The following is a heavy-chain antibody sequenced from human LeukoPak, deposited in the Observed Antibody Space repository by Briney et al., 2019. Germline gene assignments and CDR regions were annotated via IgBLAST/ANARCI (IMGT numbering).Heavy chain of an antibody. Sequence: ASVKVSCKASGGTFSSYAISWVRQAPGQGLEWMGGIIPIFGTANYAQKFQGRVTITADESTSTAYMELSSLRSEDTAVYYCARDFSVEWLSEGGNWFDPWGQGTLVTVSS. D-gene: IGHD3-3*01. V-gene: IGHV1-69*13. CDR3: ARDFSVEWLSEGGNWFDP. CDR2: IIPIFGTA. CDR1: GGTFSSYA. J-gene: IGHJ5*02.